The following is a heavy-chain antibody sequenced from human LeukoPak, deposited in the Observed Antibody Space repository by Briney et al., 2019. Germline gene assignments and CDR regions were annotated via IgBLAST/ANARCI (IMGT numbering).Heavy chain of an antibody. CDR1: GFTFSSYE. J-gene: IGHJ4*02. CDR3: ARHGRMGTINPSY. CDR2: MYYSGST. D-gene: IGHD5-24*01. V-gene: IGHV4-39*01. Sequence: GSLRLSCAASGFTFSSYEMNWVHQPPGKGLEWIGSMYYSGSTYYNPSLKSRATISVDTSKNQFSLKLSSVTAADTAVYYCARHGRMGTINPSYWGQGTLVTVSS.